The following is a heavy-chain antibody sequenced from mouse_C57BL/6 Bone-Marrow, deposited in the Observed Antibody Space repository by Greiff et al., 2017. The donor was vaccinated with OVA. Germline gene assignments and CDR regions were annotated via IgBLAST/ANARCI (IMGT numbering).Heavy chain of an antibody. CDR1: GYTFTSYW. CDR2: IHPSDSDT. CDR3: AIEGGNHPPWFAY. D-gene: IGHD1-1*02. Sequence: VQLQQPGAELVKPGASVKVSCKASGYTFTSYWMHWVKQRPGQGLEWIGRIHPSDSDTNYNQKFKGKATLTVDKSSSTADMQLSSLTSEDSAVYYCAIEGGNHPPWFAYWGQGTLVTVSA. J-gene: IGHJ3*01. V-gene: IGHV1-74*01.